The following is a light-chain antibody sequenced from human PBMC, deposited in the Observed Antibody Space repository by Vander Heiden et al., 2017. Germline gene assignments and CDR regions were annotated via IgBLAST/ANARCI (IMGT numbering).Light chain of an antibody. V-gene: IGKV3-11*01. CDR3: QQRSNWPLT. CDR2: DAS. CDR1: QSVNSY. J-gene: IGKJ4*01. Sequence: EIVLTQSPATLSLSPGERATLSCRASQSVNSYLAWYQQKPGRAPRLLIYDASNSATGIPARFSGSGSGTDFTLTISSLEPEDFAVYYCQQRSNWPLTFGGGTNVEIK.